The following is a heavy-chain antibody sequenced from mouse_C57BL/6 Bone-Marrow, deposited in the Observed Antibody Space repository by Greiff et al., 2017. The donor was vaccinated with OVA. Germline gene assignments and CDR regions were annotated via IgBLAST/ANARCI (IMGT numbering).Heavy chain of an antibody. D-gene: IGHD2-2*01. CDR1: GYTFTSYG. CDR3: ARYRLWLRSWFAY. V-gene: IGHV1-81*01. CDR2: IYPRSGNT. Sequence: QVQLKQSGAELARPGASVKLSCKASGYTFTSYGISWVKQRTGQGLEWIGEIYPRSGNTYYNEKFKGKATLTADKSSSTAYMELRSLTSEDSAVYFCARYRLWLRSWFAYWGQGTLVTVSA. J-gene: IGHJ3*01.